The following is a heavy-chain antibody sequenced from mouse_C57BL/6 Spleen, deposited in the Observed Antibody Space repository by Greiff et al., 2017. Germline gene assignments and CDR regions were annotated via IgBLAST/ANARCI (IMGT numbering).Heavy chain of an antibody. J-gene: IGHJ2*01. CDR1: GYAFSSSW. V-gene: IGHV1-82*01. D-gene: IGHD1-1*01. CDR2: IYPGDGDT. Sequence: VQLQQSGPELVKPGASVKISCKASGYAFSSSWMNWVKQRPGKGLEWIGRIYPGDGDTNYNGKFKGKATLTADKSSSTAYMQLSSLTSEDSAVYFCAREDITTVVARDYWGQGTTLTVSS. CDR3: AREDITTVVARDY.